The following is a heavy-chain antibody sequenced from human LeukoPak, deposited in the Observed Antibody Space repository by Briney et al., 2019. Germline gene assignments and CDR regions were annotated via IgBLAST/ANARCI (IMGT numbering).Heavy chain of an antibody. CDR1: GFTFSSGG. CDR3: ARNGEYCSSTSCGDY. CDR2: IRYVGSDK. Sequence: GGSRRLSGAASGFTFSSGGRHWFGQAPAKGLEGGPFIRYVGSDKYYADSVKGRFTISRDNSKNTLYLQMNSLRAEDTAVYYCARNGEYCSSTSCGDYWGQGTLVTVSS. V-gene: IGHV3-30*02. J-gene: IGHJ4*02. D-gene: IGHD2-2*01.